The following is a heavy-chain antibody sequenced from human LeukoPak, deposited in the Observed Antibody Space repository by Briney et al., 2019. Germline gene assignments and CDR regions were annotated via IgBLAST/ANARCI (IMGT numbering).Heavy chain of an antibody. J-gene: IGHJ4*02. CDR2: IYYSGST. V-gene: IGHV4-59*01. D-gene: IGHD5-18*01. Sequence: SETLSLTCTVSGGSLSSYYWSWIRQPPGKGLEWIGYIYYSGSTNYNPSLKSRVTISVDTSKNQFSLKLSSVTAADTAVYYCARSRLSYGYEDYWGQGTLVTVSS. CDR1: GGSLSSYY. CDR3: ARSRLSYGYEDY.